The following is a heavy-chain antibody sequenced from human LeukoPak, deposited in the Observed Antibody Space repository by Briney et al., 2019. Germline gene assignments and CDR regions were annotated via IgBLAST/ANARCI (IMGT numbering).Heavy chain of an antibody. D-gene: IGHD3-22*01. CDR1: GYTFTSYW. CDR2: IYPGDSDT. V-gene: IGHV5-51*01. J-gene: IGHJ4*02. CDR3: AIRSCYYYYFAY. Sequence: PGESLMISCKASGYTFTSYWIGWVRQMPGKGLEWMGIIYPGDSDTRYSPSFQGQVTISADKSISTAYLQWTSLNVPETFLYNCAIRSCYYYYFAYWGQGTLVTVSS.